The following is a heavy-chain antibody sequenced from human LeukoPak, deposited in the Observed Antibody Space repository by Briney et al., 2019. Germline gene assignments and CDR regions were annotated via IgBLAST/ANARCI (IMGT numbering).Heavy chain of an antibody. J-gene: IGHJ4*02. CDR2: IYYSGST. CDR1: SVSISSADYY. CDR3: PRLKRSGRPSYYFDN. Sequence: SETLSLTCTVSSVSISSADYYWGWIRQPPGKGLEWIGYIYYSGSTYYNPSLKSRLTISVDTAKNQFSLKLNSVTAADTAVFYSPRLKRSGRPSYYFDNWGQGSLVTVSS. V-gene: IGHV4-30-4*08. D-gene: IGHD3-3*01.